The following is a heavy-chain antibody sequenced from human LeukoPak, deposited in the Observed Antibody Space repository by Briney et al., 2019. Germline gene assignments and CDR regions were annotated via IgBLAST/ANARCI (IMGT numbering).Heavy chain of an antibody. D-gene: IGHD3-3*01. CDR3: AKVYEGEYYDFWSGYYHY. Sequence: GGSLRLSCAASGFSFSSYAMSWVRQAPGKGLERVSAISGSGGRTYYADSVKGRFTISRDNSKNTLYLQMNSLRAEDTAVYYCAKVYEGEYYDFWSGYYHYWGQGTLVTVSS. J-gene: IGHJ4*02. CDR2: ISGSGGRT. V-gene: IGHV3-23*01. CDR1: GFSFSSYA.